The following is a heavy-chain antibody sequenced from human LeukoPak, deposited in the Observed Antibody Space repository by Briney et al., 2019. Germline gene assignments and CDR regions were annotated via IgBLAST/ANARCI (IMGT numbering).Heavy chain of an antibody. V-gene: IGHV4-38-2*02. CDR2: IYHSGST. Sequence: SETLSLTCTVSDYSISNGYYWGWIRQPPGKGLEWIGSIYHSGSTYYNPSLKSRVTMSVDTSKNQFSLKLSSVTAADTAVYYCARDMRSSGFFAYFDYWGQGTLGTVSS. CDR3: ARDMRSSGFFAYFDY. CDR1: DYSISNGYY. J-gene: IGHJ4*02. D-gene: IGHD3-22*01.